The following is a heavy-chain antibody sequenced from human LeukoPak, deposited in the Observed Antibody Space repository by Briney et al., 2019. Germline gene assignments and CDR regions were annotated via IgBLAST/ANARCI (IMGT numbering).Heavy chain of an antibody. CDR1: GGSISSGGYY. J-gene: IGHJ4*02. CDR3: ARDRKAYSSSHWYFDY. D-gene: IGHD6-6*01. CDR2: SYNNGST. V-gene: IGHV4-61*08. Sequence: KSSETLSLTCTVSGGSISSGGYYWSWIRQHAGKGLEWIGYSYNNGSTNYNPSLKSRVTISVDTSKNQFSLKLSSVTAADTAVYYCARDRKAYSSSHWYFDYWGQGTLVTVSS.